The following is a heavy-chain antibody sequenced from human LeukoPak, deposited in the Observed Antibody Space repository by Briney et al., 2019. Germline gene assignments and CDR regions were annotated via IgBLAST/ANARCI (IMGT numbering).Heavy chain of an antibody. V-gene: IGHV3-23*01. Sequence: GGSLRLSCAASEFTFSIHGMNWVRQAPGKGLEWVSGISPGADITYYAESVKGRFTISRDNSKNTLYLQINTLRAEDTAIYYCAKDCGWLHFCSWGQGTLVTVSS. CDR3: AKDCGWLHFCS. J-gene: IGHJ5*02. D-gene: IGHD5-24*01. CDR1: EFTFSIHG. CDR2: ISPGADIT.